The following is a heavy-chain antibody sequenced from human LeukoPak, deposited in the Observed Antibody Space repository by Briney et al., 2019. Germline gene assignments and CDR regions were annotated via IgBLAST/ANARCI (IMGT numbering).Heavy chain of an antibody. J-gene: IGHJ6*02. V-gene: IGHV3-7*03. D-gene: IGHD3-16*01. CDR1: GFTFSGYA. Sequence: GGSLRLSCAASGFTFSGYAMSWVRQAPGKGLEWVASINHNGNVNYYVDSVKGRFTISRDNAKNSLYLQMSNLRAEDTAVYFCARGGGLDVWGQGATVTVSS. CDR3: ARGGGLDV. CDR2: INHNGNVN.